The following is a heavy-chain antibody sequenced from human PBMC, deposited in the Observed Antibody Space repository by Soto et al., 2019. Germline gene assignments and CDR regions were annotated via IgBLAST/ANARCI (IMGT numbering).Heavy chain of an antibody. CDR3: ARSRVTYYYDRSAFDI. CDR2: IIPIFGTA. D-gene: IGHD3-22*01. J-gene: IGHJ3*02. CDR1: GGTFSSYA. V-gene: IGHV1-69*01. Sequence: QVQLVQSGAEVKKPGSSVKVSCNASGGTFSSYAISWVRQAPGQGLEWMGGIIPIFGTANYAQKFQGRVTISADESTSTAYMELSSLRSEDTAVSYCARSRVTYYYDRSAFDIWGQGTMVTVSS.